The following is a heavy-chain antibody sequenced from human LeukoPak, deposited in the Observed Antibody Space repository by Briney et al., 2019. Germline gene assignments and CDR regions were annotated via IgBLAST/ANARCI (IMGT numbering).Heavy chain of an antibody. CDR1: GGSISSSSYY. D-gene: IGHD4-11*01. V-gene: IGHV4-61*01. CDR3: ARAAGDYSWYFDL. CDR2: IYYSGST. Sequence: SETLSLTCTVSGGSISSSSYYWSWIRQPPGKGLEWIGYIYYSGSTNYNPSLKSRVTISVDTSKNQFSLKLSSVTAADTAVYYCARAAGDYSWYFDLWGRGTLVTVSS. J-gene: IGHJ2*01.